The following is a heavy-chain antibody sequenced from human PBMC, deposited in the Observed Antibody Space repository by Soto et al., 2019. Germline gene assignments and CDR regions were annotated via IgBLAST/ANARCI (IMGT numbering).Heavy chain of an antibody. CDR1: DGSSSNRGGC. Sequence: TQCVTCAVADGSSSNRGGCRSLIKQPPGKGLEWIGYIYHSGSTYYNPSLKSRVTISVDRSKNQFSLKLSSVTAADTAVYYCARGLISGSDYSGGLCYFASWGQGTQDPVIS. J-gene: IGHJ4*02. V-gene: IGHV4-30-2*01. CDR2: IYHSGST. CDR3: ARGLISGSDYSGGLCYFAS. D-gene: IGHD1-26*01.